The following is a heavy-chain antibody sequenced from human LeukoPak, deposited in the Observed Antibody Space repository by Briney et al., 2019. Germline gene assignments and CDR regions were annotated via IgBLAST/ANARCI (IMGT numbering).Heavy chain of an antibody. J-gene: IGHJ2*01. CDR1: GFSLSTSGVG. CDR2: IYWNDDK. CDR3: AHSADDYSDYVSWYFAL. D-gene: IGHD4-11*01. Sequence: SGPTLVNPTQTLTXTCTFSGFSLSTSGVGVGWIRQPPGKALEWLALIYWNDDKRYSPSLKSRLTITKDTSKNQVVLTMTNMDPVDTATYYCAHSADDYSDYVSWYFALWGRGTLVTVSS. V-gene: IGHV2-5*01.